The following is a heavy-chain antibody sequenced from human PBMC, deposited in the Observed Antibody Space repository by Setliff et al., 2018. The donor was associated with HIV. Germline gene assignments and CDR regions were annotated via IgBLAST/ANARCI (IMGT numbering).Heavy chain of an antibody. D-gene: IGHD2-21*01. CDR2: LSGSGVTS. CDR3: AKRRVCNTSCYIVDYMDV. Sequence: GGSLRLSCAASGFSFSRYAMGWVRQAPGKGLEWVSSLSGSGVTSYYADSVKGRFTIPRDSSKNTLNLQMNSLRVEDTAIYYCAKRRVCNTSCYIVDYMDVWGKGTTVTVSS. V-gene: IGHV3-23*01. CDR1: GFSFSRYA. J-gene: IGHJ6*03.